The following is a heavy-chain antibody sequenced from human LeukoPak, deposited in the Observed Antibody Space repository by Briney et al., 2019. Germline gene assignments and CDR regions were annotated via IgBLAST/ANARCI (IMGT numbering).Heavy chain of an antibody. Sequence: GGSLRLSCAASGFTFSSYAMSWVRQAPGKGLEWVSAISGSGGSTYYADCVKGRFTISRDNSKNTLYLQMYSLGAEDTAVYYCGRGDYGAYGYFQHWGQGTLVTVSS. CDR1: GFTFSSYA. J-gene: IGHJ1*01. V-gene: IGHV3-23*01. D-gene: IGHD4-17*01. CDR3: GRGDYGAYGYFQH. CDR2: ISGSGGST.